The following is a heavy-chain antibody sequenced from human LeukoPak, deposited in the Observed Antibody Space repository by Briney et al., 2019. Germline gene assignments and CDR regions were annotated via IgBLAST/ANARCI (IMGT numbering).Heavy chain of an antibody. D-gene: IGHD6-13*01. CDR1: GFTFSSYW. V-gene: IGHV3-7*01. CDR2: IRPDGSGT. J-gene: IGHJ1*01. Sequence: GGSLRLSCAAPGFTFSSYWMTWVRQAPGKGLEWVANIRPDGSGTYYVDSVKGRFIVSRDNAKNSLYLQMNSLRTDDTAVYYCTTNRVAAAGDDWGQGTLVTVSS. CDR3: TTNRVAAAGDD.